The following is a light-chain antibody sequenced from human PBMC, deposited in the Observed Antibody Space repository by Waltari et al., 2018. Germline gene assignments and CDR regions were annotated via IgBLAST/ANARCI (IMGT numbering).Light chain of an antibody. CDR2: EVS. CDR3: MQSIQLPLFT. J-gene: IGKJ3*01. Sequence: IVLTQTPLSLPVTPGQPASISCKSSQSLVHTDGKTYLYWYLQKAGQPPQLLIHEVSDRFTGVPPRFSGSGSGTDFTLKISRVEAEDVGIYYCMQSIQLPLFTFGRGTKVEIK. CDR1: QSLVHTDGKTY. V-gene: IGKV2D-29*01.